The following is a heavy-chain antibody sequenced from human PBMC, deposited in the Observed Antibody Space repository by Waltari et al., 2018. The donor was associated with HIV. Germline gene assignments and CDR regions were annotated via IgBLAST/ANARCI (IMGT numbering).Heavy chain of an antibody. CDR1: GFKFDDYA. CDR2: ISWHSTRI. J-gene: IGHJ5*02. D-gene: IGHD3-10*02. V-gene: IGHV3-9*01. CDR3: SRGPMYNWFDP. Sequence: EVQLVESGGGLVQPGRSLRLSCTASGFKFDDYAMHWVRQPPGKGLEWVSSISWHSTRITYADSVKGRFTISRDNAKKSLYLQMDSLRPEETAFYYCSRGPMYNWFDPWGQGTLVTVSS.